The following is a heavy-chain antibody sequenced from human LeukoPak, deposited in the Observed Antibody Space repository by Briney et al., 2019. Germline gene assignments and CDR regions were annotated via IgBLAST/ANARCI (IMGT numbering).Heavy chain of an antibody. D-gene: IGHD3-10*01. Sequence: SETLSLTCTVSGGSISSGDYYWSWIRQPPGKGLEWIGYIYYSGSTYYNPSLKSRVTISLDTSKNQFSLRLTFVTAADTAVYYCARAIASSGSRLFDYWGQGTLVTVSS. V-gene: IGHV4-30-4*01. J-gene: IGHJ4*02. CDR2: IYYSGST. CDR1: GGSISSGDYY. CDR3: ARAIASSGSRLFDY.